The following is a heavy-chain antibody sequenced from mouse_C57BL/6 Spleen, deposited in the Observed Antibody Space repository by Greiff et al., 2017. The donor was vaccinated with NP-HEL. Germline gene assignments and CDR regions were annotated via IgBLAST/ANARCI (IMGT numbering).Heavy chain of an antibody. CDR3: ARESNQYYFDY. V-gene: IGHV1-80*01. J-gene: IGHJ2*01. CDR1: GYAFSSYW. Sequence: VQLQQSGAELVKPGASVKISCKASGYAFSSYWMNWVKQRPGKGLEWIGQIYPGDGDTNYNGKFKGKATLTADKSSSTAYMQLSSLTSEDSAVYFCARESNQYYFDYWGQGTTLTVSS. CDR2: IYPGDGDT. D-gene: IGHD2-5*01.